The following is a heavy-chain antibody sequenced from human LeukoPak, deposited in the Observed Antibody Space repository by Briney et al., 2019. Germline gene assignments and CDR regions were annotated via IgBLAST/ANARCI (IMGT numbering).Heavy chain of an antibody. D-gene: IGHD4-11*01. CDR2: IIPIFGTA. J-gene: IGHJ3*02. CDR3: ARDLVSGDYTYAFDI. Sequence: GSSVKVSCKASGGTSSSYAISWVRQAPGQGLEWMGGIIPIFGTANYAQKFQGRVTITADESTSTAYMELSSLRSEDTAVYYCARDLVSGDYTYAFDIWGQGTMVTVSS. CDR1: GGTSSSYA. V-gene: IGHV1-69*01.